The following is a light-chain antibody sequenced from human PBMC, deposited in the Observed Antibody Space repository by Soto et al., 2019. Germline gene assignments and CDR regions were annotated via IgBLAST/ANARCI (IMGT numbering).Light chain of an antibody. V-gene: IGKV3-20*01. Sequence: EIVLTQSPGTLSLSPGERATLSCRASQSVSSSYLAWYQQKPGQAPRLLIYGASSRATGIPDRFSGSGSGTDFPLTISRLEPDDFAVYYCQQYGSSRTFGQGTKLEIK. CDR3: QQYGSSRT. CDR1: QSVSSSY. CDR2: GAS. J-gene: IGKJ2*01.